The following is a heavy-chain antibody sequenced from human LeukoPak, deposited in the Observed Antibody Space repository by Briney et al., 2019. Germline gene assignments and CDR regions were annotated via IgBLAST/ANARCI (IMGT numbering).Heavy chain of an antibody. CDR1: GYTFTSYG. CDR2: ISAYNGNT. CDR3: AMYSSGWYYFDY. Sequence: ASVKVSCKASGYTFTSYGISWVRQAPGQGLEWMGWISAYNGNTSYAQKLQGRVTMTTDTSTSTAYMELRSLRSDDTAVYYCAMYSSGWYYFDYWGQGTLVTVSS. V-gene: IGHV1-18*01. D-gene: IGHD6-19*01. J-gene: IGHJ4*02.